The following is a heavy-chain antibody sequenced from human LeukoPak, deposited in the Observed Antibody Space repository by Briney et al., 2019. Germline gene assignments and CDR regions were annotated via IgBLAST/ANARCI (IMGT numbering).Heavy chain of an antibody. CDR2: INHSGST. CDR3: ARWEGGSYYDFDY. D-gene: IGHD1-26*01. J-gene: IGHJ4*02. V-gene: IGHV4-34*01. CDR1: GGPFSGYY. Sequence: SGTLSLTRAVYGGPFSGYYCSLIRQPPRTGLEWIGEINHSGSTNYNPSLKSRVTISVDTSKNQLSLKLSSVTAADTAVYYCARWEGGSYYDFDYWGQGTLVTGSS.